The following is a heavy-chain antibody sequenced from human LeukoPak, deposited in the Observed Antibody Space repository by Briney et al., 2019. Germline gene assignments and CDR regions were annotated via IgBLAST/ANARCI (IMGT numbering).Heavy chain of an antibody. D-gene: IGHD5-18*01. J-gene: IGHJ4*02. CDR3: ARATWIQLWLIDY. V-gene: IGHV3-74*01. CDR2: INRDGSST. Sequence: WXRXXXXXXXXXVSRINRDGSSTIYADSVKGRFTISRDNAKNTLYLQMNSLRAEDTAVYYCARATWIQLWLIDYWGQGTLVTVSS.